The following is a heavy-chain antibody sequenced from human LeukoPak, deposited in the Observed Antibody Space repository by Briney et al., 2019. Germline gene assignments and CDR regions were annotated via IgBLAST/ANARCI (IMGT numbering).Heavy chain of an antibody. Sequence: SSETLSLTCAVYGGSFSGYYWSWIRQPPGKGLEWIGEINHSGSTNYNPSLKSRVTISVDTSKNQSSLKLSSVTAADTAVYYCARYSSGWLLGGDDYWGQGTLVTVSS. CDR3: ARYSSGWLLGGDDY. CDR1: GGSFSGYY. D-gene: IGHD6-19*01. V-gene: IGHV4-34*01. J-gene: IGHJ4*02. CDR2: INHSGST.